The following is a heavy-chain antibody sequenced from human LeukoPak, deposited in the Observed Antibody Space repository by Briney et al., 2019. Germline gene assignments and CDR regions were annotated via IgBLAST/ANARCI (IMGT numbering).Heavy chain of an antibody. V-gene: IGHV4-4*07. CDR1: GVSISSYD. D-gene: IGHD3-22*01. J-gene: IGHJ4*02. CDR3: ARDNRYYDSRKIFDY. Sequence: KPSETLSLTSTFSGVSISSYDWSWMLQPAGKGLECIGRIYTSGSTNYTPSLKSLVTISVDTSKNQFSLKLSSVSAAYTALYLPARDNRYYDSRKIFDYWGEGTLVSVSS. CDR2: IYTSGST.